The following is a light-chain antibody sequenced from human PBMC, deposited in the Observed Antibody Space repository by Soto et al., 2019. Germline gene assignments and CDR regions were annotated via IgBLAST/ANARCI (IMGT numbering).Light chain of an antibody. CDR1: QGIRND. Sequence: DIQMTQFPSSLSASVGDRVTITCRASQGIRNDLGWYQQKPGKAPKRLIYAASSLHSGVTSRFSGSGSGTEFTLAISSLQPEDSAPFYCLPHSTYPLTFGQGTKVEIK. CDR3: LPHSTYPLT. V-gene: IGKV1-17*01. CDR2: AAS. J-gene: IGKJ1*01.